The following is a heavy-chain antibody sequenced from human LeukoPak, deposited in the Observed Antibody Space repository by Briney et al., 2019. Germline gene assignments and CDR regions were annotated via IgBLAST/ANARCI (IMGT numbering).Heavy chain of an antibody. D-gene: IGHD1-26*01. CDR1: GGTFSSYA. CDR3: ASWYSGSYYVLDY. V-gene: IGHV1-69*05. Sequence: SVKVSCKTSGGTFSSYAISWVRQAPGQGLEWMGGIIPIFGTANYAQKFQGRATITTEESTSTAYMELSSLRSEDTAVYYCASWYSGSYYVLDYWGQGTLVTVSS. CDR2: IIPIFGTA. J-gene: IGHJ4*02.